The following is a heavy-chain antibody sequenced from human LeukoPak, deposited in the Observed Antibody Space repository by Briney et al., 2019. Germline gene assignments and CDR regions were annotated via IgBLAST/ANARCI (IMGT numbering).Heavy chain of an antibody. CDR1: GFTFRSYG. J-gene: IGHJ6*04. CDR2: ISSSGGST. Sequence: GGSLRLSCAASGFTFRSYGMSWVRQTPGKGLEWVSAISSSGGSTYYADSVKGRFTISRDNSKNTLFLQMSSLRAEDTAVYYCAKELIVAVNGPVWGIGTTVTISS. CDR3: AKELIVAVNGPV. V-gene: IGHV3-23*01. D-gene: IGHD6-13*01.